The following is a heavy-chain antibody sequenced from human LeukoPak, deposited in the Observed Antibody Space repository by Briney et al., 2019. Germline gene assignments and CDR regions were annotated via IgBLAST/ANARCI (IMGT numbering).Heavy chain of an antibody. V-gene: IGHV3-7*03. CDR2: IRADGTEK. J-gene: IGHJ4*02. CDR1: W. CDR3: SRRLDY. Sequence: WMDWVRQXPGKGLEWVANIRADGTEKYYVDSVKGRFTISRDNAKNSLYLQLNSLRVEDTAVYYCSRRLDYWGQGTLVTVSS.